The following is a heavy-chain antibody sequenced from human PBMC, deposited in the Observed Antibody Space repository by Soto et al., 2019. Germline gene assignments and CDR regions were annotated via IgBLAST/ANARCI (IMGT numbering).Heavy chain of an antibody. CDR3: TTASVVVVAATRVWKIYYYYGMDV. CDR1: GFTFSNAW. D-gene: IGHD2-15*01. CDR2: MKSKTDGGTT. V-gene: IGHV3-15*01. Sequence: EVQLVESGGGLVKPGGSLRLSWSASGFTFSNAWMSWVRQAPGNGLEWVGRMKSKTDGGTTDYTALVKGRFTISRDDSKSTLYLQINSLKTEDTAVYYCTTASVVVVAATRVWKIYYYYGMDVWGQGTTVTVSS. J-gene: IGHJ6*02.